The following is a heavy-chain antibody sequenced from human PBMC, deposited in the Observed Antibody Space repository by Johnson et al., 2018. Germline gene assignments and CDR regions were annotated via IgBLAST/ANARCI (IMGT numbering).Heavy chain of an antibody. CDR1: EFTFSDHY. D-gene: IGHD6-13*01. CDR3: GWQDGYSSSRNLPGYFQH. V-gene: IGHV3-7*01. J-gene: IGHJ1*01. CDR2: IKQDGIEK. Sequence: VQLQESGGGVVQPGGSLRLSCAASEFTFSDHYMDWVRQAPGKGLEWVANIKQDGIEKYYVDSVRGRFTISRDNDKNSLYLQMNSLRAEDTAVYYCGWQDGYSSSRNLPGYFQHWGQGTLVTVSS.